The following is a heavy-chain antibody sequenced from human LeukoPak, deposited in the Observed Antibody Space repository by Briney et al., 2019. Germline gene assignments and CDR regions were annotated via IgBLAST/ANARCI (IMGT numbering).Heavy chain of an antibody. CDR1: GGSISSYY. CDR3: ARDVPDYDFWSGYSGAAFDI. CDR2: INYSGST. D-gene: IGHD3-3*01. J-gene: IGHJ3*02. V-gene: IGHV4-59*01. Sequence: SETLSLTCTVSGGSISSYYWSWIRQPPGKGLEWIGYINYSGSTNYNPSLKSRVTISVDTSKNQFSLKLSSVTAADTAVYYGARDVPDYDFWSGYSGAAFDIWGQGTMVTVSS.